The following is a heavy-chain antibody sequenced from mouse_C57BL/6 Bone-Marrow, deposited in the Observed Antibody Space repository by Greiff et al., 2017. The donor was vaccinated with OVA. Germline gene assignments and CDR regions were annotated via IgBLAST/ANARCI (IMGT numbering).Heavy chain of an antibody. CDR2: ISYDGSN. J-gene: IGHJ3*01. D-gene: IGHD1-1*01. CDR1: GYSITSGYY. CDR3: ARRITTVEAY. V-gene: IGHV3-6*01. Sequence: EVKLMESGPGLVKPSQSLSLTCSVTGYSITSGYYWNWIRQFPGNKLEWMGYISYDGSNNYNPSLKNRISITRDTSKNQFFLKLNSVTTEDTATYYCARRITTVEAYWGQGTLVTVSA.